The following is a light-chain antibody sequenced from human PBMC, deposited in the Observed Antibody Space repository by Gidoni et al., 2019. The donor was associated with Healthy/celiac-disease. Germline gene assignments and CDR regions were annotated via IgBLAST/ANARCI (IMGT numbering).Light chain of an antibody. J-gene: IGLJ2*01. CDR2: QDD. CDR1: KLGDKY. Sequence: SYEVTQPPSVSVPPGQTASITCSGDKLGDKYACWYQQKPGQSPVLVIYQDDKRPSGIPERFSGSNTGNTATLTISGTQAMDEADYYCQAWDSSTVVFGGGTKLTV. CDR3: QAWDSSTVV. V-gene: IGLV3-1*01.